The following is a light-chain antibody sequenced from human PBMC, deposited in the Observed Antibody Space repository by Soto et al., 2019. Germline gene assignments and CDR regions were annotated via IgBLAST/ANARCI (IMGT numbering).Light chain of an antibody. CDR2: GNS. Sequence: QSVLTQPPSVSGAPGQRVTFSCTGSSYNIGAGYDVHWYQQLPGTAPKLLIYGNSNRPSGVPDRCSGSKSGTSASLAITGVQAEDEADYYWQSYDSSLSGHEVVGGETKLTVL. CDR1: SYNIGAGYD. CDR3: QSYDSSLSGHEV. V-gene: IGLV1-40*01. J-gene: IGLJ2*01.